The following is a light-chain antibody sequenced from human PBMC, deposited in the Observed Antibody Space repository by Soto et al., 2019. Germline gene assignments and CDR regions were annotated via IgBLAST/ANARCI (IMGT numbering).Light chain of an antibody. CDR3: SAYTSRSTLV. CDR1: SRDIGAYNL. J-gene: IGLJ2*01. Sequence: QSVLTQPASVSGSPGQSITISCSGTSRDIGAYNLVSWYQQPPGKAPKLLIYEVRKRPSGISNRFSGSKSGTTASLTISSLLPEDEADYYCSAYTSRSTLVFGGGTKLTVL. CDR2: EVR. V-gene: IGLV2-14*01.